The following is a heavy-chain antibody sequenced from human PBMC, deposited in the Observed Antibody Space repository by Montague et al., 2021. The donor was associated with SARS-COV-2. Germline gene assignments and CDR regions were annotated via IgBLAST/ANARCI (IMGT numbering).Heavy chain of an antibody. J-gene: IGHJ4*02. D-gene: IGHD1-1*01. CDR2: VHYTGST. V-gene: IGHV4-59*01. CDR3: ARAQNTCFIANCVNYFEV. Sequence: SETLSLTCDVSGDSISSYYWSWILQPPGKGLEWVGYVHYTGSTEYNPSLKTRVTLSLDTPRNHFSLKLRSVTAADTAVYYCARAQNTCFIANCVNYFEVWGLGTLVTVSS. CDR1: GDSISSYY.